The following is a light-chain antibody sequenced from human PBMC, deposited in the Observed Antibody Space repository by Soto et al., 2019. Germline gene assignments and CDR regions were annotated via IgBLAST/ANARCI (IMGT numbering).Light chain of an antibody. Sequence: QAVLTEPRSVSGAPGQRVSISCTGSTSNIGAPYDVHWYQHLPGTAPKLLIYGDNNRPSGFPDRFSGSKSGTSASLAITRLQAEDEADYYCQSYDIRLNNYVFGPGTKATVL. CDR2: GDN. J-gene: IGLJ1*01. CDR1: TSNIGAPYD. CDR3: QSYDIRLNNYV. V-gene: IGLV1-40*01.